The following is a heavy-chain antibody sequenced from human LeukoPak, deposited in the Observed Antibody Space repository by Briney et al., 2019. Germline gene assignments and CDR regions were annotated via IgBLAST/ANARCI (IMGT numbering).Heavy chain of an antibody. V-gene: IGHV3-48*04. CDR1: GFTFSSYN. CDR3: ARAKRNGFDI. Sequence: GGSLRLSCAASGFTFSSYNMNWVRQAPGKGLEWVSYISSSGSTIYYADSVKGRFTISRDNAKNSLYLQMNSLRAEDTAVYYCARAKRNGFDIWGQGTMVTVSS. CDR2: ISSSGSTI. J-gene: IGHJ3*02.